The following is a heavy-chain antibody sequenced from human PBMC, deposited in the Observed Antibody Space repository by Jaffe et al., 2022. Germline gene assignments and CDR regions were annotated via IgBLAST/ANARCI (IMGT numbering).Heavy chain of an antibody. J-gene: IGHJ3*02. V-gene: IGHV3-9*01. CDR1: GFTFDDYA. Sequence: EVQLVESGGGLVQPGRSLRLSCAASGFTFDDYAMHWVRQAPGKGLEWVSGISWNSGSIGYADSVKGRFTISRDNAKNSLYLQMNSLRAEDTALYYCAKMSISVHDFSDAFDIWGQGTMVTVSS. CDR2: ISWNSGSI. D-gene: IGHD4-4*01. CDR3: AKMSISVHDFSDAFDI.